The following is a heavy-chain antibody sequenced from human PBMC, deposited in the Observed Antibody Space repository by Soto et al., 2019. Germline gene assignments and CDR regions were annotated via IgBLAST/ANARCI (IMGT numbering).Heavy chain of an antibody. CDR2: ISGSGSTM. V-gene: IGHV3-11*04. Sequence: PGGSLRLSCAASGFTFSDYYMNWIRQAPGKGLEWVSYISGSGSTMYYAGSVKGRFTIPRDNAKNSLYLQMNSLRAEDTAVYYCARDSSRWEYYFDYWGQGALVTVYS. CDR1: GFTFSDYY. J-gene: IGHJ4*02. CDR3: ARDSSRWEYYFDY. D-gene: IGHD6-13*01.